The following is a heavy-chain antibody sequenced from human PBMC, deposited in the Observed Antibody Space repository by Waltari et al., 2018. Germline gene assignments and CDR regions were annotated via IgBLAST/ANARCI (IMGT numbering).Heavy chain of an antibody. CDR1: GFRFRSYG. Sequence: EVQLVESGGGLVQPGGSLRLSCAASGFRFRSYGMNWVRQAPGKGLGWVSHISGAGFPIYYADSVKGRFTISRDNAKNSLFLQMNGLRAEDTAVYYCARRLMTGEGTTMDWFDVWGQGTLVSVSS. D-gene: IGHD3-16*01. J-gene: IGHJ5*02. CDR2: ISGAGFPI. CDR3: ARRLMTGEGTTMDWFDV. V-gene: IGHV3-48*01.